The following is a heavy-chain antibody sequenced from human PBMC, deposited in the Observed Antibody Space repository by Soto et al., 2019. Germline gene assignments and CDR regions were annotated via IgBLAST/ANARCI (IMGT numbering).Heavy chain of an antibody. V-gene: IGHV3-23*01. J-gene: IGHJ3*02. CDR1: GFTFSSYA. D-gene: IGHD3-10*01. Sequence: SGGSLRLSCAASGFTFSSYAMNWVRQAPGKGLEWVSVISGSSDSTYYADSVKGRFSISRDNAKNSLYLQMNSLRAEDTAVYYCAREVWDIYYSGSGSYFAFGIWGEGTMVTVSS. CDR3: AREVWDIYYSGSGSYFAFGI. CDR2: ISGSSDST.